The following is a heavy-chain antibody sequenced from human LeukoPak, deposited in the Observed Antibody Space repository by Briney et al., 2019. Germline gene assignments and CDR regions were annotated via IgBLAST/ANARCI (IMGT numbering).Heavy chain of an antibody. D-gene: IGHD2-21*02. CDR1: GFIFSSYW. CDR3: ARDPFSTATDYYYYYMDV. J-gene: IGHJ6*03. V-gene: IGHV3-7*01. Sequence: GGSLRLSCAASGFIFSSYWMTWVRQAPGKGLEWVANIKQEGSEKYYVDSVKGRFTISRDNAKNSLYLQMNSLRAEDTAMYYCARDPFSTATDYYYYYMDVWGKGTTVTVSS. CDR2: IKQEGSEK.